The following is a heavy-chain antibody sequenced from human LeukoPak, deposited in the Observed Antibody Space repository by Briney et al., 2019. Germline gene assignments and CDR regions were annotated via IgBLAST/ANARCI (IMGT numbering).Heavy chain of an antibody. CDR3: PRGFWGGAARLKSSDY. Sequence: PGGSLRLSCAASGFTFSNAWMSWVRQAPGKGLEWVGRIKSKTDGGTTDYAAPVKGRFTISRDDSKNTLYLQMNSLKTEDTAVYYFPRGFWGGAARLKSSDYGGQETLVTVSS. J-gene: IGHJ4*02. CDR2: IKSKTDGGTT. CDR1: GFTFSNAW. D-gene: IGHD3-16*01. V-gene: IGHV3-15*01.